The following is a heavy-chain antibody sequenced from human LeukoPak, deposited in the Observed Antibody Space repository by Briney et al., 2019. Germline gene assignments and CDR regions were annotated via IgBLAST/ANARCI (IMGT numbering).Heavy chain of an antibody. CDR1: GYTFTCYY. CDR3: ARVKYYYDSSGYYFIDY. CDR2: INPNSGGT. V-gene: IGHV1-2*06. Sequence: GASVKVSCKASGYTFTCYYMHWVRQAPGQGLEWMGRINPNSGGTNYAQKFQGRVTMTRDTSISTAYMELSRLRSDDTAVYYCARVKYYYDSSGYYFIDYWGQGTLVTVSS. J-gene: IGHJ4*02. D-gene: IGHD3-22*01.